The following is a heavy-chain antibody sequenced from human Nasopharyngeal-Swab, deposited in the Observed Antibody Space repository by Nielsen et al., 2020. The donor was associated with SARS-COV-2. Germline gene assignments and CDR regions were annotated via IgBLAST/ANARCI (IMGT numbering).Heavy chain of an antibody. J-gene: IGHJ4*02. CDR2: IYYSGST. CDR3: ASHAARRDSNFYY. CDR1: GGSISSSSYY. D-gene: IGHD2-15*01. Sequence: SETLSLTCTVSGGSISSSSYYWGWIRQPPGKGLEWIGSIYYSGSTYYNPSLKSRVTISVDTSKNQFSLKLSSVTAADTAVYYCASHAARRDSNFYYWGQGTLVTVSS. V-gene: IGHV4-39*01.